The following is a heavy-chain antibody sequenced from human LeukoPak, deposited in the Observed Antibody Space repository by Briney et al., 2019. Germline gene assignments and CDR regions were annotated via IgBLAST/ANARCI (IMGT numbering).Heavy chain of an antibody. D-gene: IGHD5-18*01. Sequence: GGSLRLSCAASGFTFYDYGMSWVRQAPGKGLEWVSGINWNGGSTGYADSVKGRFTISRDNAKKSLYLQMNSLRAEDTALYYCARLDTAMVDYWGQGTLVTVSS. V-gene: IGHV3-20*04. CDR3: ARLDTAMVDY. J-gene: IGHJ4*02. CDR2: INWNGGST. CDR1: GFTFYDYG.